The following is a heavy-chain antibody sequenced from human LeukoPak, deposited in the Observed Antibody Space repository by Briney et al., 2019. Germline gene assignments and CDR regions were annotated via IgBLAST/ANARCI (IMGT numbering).Heavy chain of an antibody. CDR2: ISTSGSYI. J-gene: IGHJ4*02. D-gene: IGHD2-2*01. CDR3: ARSLCSSTSCKPYYFDS. CDR1: EITFSGYS. V-gene: IGHV3-21*01. Sequence: TGGSLRLSCAASEITFSGYSMNWVRQAPGKGLEWVSSISTSGSYIYYADSVKGRFTISRDNAKNSLYLQMNSLRAEDTAVYYCARSLCSSTSCKPYYFDSWGQGTLVTVSS.